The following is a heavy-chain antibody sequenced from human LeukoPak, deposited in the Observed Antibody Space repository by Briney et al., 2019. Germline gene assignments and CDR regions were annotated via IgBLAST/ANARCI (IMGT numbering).Heavy chain of an antibody. Sequence: GGSLRFSCAASGFTFSSYAMSWVRQAPGKGLEWLSVIRGGGDNTYYADSVKGRFTISRDNSKSTLYLQMNSLRAEDTAVYYCARGIGGPDYWGRGTLVTVSS. D-gene: IGHD4-23*01. CDR3: ARGIGGPDY. J-gene: IGHJ4*02. V-gene: IGHV3-23*01. CDR2: IRGGGDNT. CDR1: GFTFSSYA.